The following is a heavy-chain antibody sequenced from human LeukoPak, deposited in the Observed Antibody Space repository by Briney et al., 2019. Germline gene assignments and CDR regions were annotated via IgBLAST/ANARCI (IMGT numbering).Heavy chain of an antibody. V-gene: IGHV4-34*01. Sequence: SETLSLTCAVYGGSFSGYYWSWIRQPPGKGLEWIGEISHSGSTNYNPSLKSRVTISVDTSKNQFSLKLSSVTAADTAVYYCARVRPQARYNWFDPWGQGTLVTVSS. J-gene: IGHJ5*02. CDR1: GGSFSGYY. D-gene: IGHD4-17*01. CDR2: ISHSGST. CDR3: ARVRPQARYNWFDP.